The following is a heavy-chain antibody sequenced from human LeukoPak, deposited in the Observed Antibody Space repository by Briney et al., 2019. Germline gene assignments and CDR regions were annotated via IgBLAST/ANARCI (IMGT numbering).Heavy chain of an antibody. J-gene: IGHJ4*02. V-gene: IGHV4-59*08. D-gene: IGHD3-9*01. CDR2: IYYSGST. CDR1: GGSISSYY. CDR3: ARADEGDDILTGYSYYFDY. Sequence: SAETLSLTCTVSGGSISSYYWSWIRQPPGKGLEWIGYIYYSGSTNYNPSLKSRVTISVDTSKNQFSLKLSSVTAADTAVYYCARADEGDDILTGYSYYFDYWGQGTRVTVSS.